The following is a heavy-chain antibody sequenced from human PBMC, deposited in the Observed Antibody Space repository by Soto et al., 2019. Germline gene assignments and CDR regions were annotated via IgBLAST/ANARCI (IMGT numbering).Heavy chain of an antibody. CDR3: ARELDYGDYFDY. J-gene: IGHJ4*02. CDR1: GFTFSSYW. D-gene: IGHD4-17*01. CDR2: TNSDGSDT. V-gene: IGHV3-74*01. Sequence: GGSLRLSCAASGFTFSSYWMYWVRQAPGKGLVWVSRTNSDGSDTSYADSVKGRFTISRDNAKNTLYLQMNSLRAEDTAVYYCARELDYGDYFDYWGQGTQVTVSS.